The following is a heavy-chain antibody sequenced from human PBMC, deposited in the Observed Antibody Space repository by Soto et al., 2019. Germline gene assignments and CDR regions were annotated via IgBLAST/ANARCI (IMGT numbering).Heavy chain of an antibody. Sequence: ASVKVSCKASGYTFTSYDINWVRQATGQGLEWMGIINPSGGSTSYAQKFQGRVTMTRDTSTSTVYMELSSLRSEDTAVYYCARGTRGDYYYYYSMDVWGQGTTVTVSS. D-gene: IGHD2-2*01. CDR1: GYTFTSYD. CDR3: ARGTRGDYYYYYSMDV. CDR2: INPSGGST. J-gene: IGHJ6*02. V-gene: IGHV1-46*01.